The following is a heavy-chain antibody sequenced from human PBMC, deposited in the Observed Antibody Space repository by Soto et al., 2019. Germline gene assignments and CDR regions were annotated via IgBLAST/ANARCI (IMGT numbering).Heavy chain of an antibody. D-gene: IGHD6-19*01. V-gene: IGHV4-61*01. CDR1: GGSVSSGSFC. CDR3: ARVPLRYSSSHNFDS. J-gene: IGHJ4*02. CDR2: IYNTETF. Sequence: SETLSLTCSVSGGSVSSGSFCWSWIRQPPGKGLEWIGFIYNTETFNYNPSLKGRVTLSVDASKHQFSLKLSSVTAADTAVYYCARVPLRYSSSHNFDSWGQGALVTVS.